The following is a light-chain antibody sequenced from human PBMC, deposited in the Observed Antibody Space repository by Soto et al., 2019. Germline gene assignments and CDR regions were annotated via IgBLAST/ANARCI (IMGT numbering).Light chain of an antibody. CDR1: SSDDGGYNY. CDR2: DVS. CDR3: SSYTSSSTLYYV. J-gene: IGLJ1*01. Sequence: QSVLTQPASVSGPPGKSITISCTGTSSDDGGYNYVSWYQQHPGKAPKLMIYDVSNRLSGVSNRFSGSKSGNTASLTISGLQAEDEADYYCSSYTSSSTLYYVFGTGTKVTVL. V-gene: IGLV2-14*01.